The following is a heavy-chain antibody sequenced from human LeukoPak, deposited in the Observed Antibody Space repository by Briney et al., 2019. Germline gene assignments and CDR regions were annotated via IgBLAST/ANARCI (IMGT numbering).Heavy chain of an antibody. CDR3: ARDQGTIILGYFDY. Sequence: SETLSLTCAVYGGSFSGYYWSWIRQPPGKGLEWIGEINRSGSTNYNPSLKSRVTISVDTSKNQFSLKLSSVTAADTAVYYCARDQGTIILGYFDYWGQGTLVTVSS. V-gene: IGHV4-34*01. D-gene: IGHD3-22*01. J-gene: IGHJ4*02. CDR1: GGSFSGYY. CDR2: INRSGST.